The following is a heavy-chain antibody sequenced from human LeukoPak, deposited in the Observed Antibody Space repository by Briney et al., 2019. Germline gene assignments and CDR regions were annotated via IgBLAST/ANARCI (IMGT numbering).Heavy chain of an antibody. CDR2: IIPILGIA. CDR3: ATNRDYYGSGSYDY. Sequence: SVKVSCKASGGTFSSYAISWVRQAPGQGLEWMGRIIPILGIANYAQKFQGRVTITADKSTSTAYMELSSLRSEDTAVYYCATNRDYYGSGSYDYWGRGTLVTVSS. D-gene: IGHD3-10*01. V-gene: IGHV1-69*04. CDR1: GGTFSSYA. J-gene: IGHJ4*02.